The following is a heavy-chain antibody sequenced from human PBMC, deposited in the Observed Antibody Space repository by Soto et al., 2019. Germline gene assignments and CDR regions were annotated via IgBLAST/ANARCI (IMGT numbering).Heavy chain of an antibody. CDR3: ATELAIIGKGAFDM. CDR1: GFTFTNYA. D-gene: IGHD1-26*01. V-gene: IGHV3-23*01. Sequence: EVHLLESGGGFVQPGGSLTLSCAASGFTFTNYAMSWVRQAPGKGLEWVSAISGGGGDSKYYADSVKGRLIISKDNSKNTLYLQMSSLRVEDTAVYYCATELAIIGKGAFDMWGRGTMVTVSS. J-gene: IGHJ3*02. CDR2: ISGGGGDSK.